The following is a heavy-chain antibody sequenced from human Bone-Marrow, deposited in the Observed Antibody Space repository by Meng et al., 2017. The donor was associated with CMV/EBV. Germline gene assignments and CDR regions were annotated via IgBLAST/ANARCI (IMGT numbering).Heavy chain of an antibody. V-gene: IGHV4-59*01. CDR1: GFTFSSYY. CDR2: IYYSGST. CDR3: ARAYCSSTSCSDY. Sequence: GSLRLSCAASGFTFSSYYWSWIRQPPGKGLEWIGYIYYSGSTNYNPSLKSRVTISVDTSKNQFSLKLSSVTAADTAVYYCARAYCSSTSCSDYWGQGTLVTVSS. J-gene: IGHJ4*02. D-gene: IGHD2-2*01.